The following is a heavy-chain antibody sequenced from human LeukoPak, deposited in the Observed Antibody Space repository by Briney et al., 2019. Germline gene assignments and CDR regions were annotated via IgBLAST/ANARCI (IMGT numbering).Heavy chain of an antibody. CDR3: AIMTCSSTSCYSSYN. V-gene: IGHV4-31*03. CDR1: GGSISSGGYY. Sequence: SETLSLTCTVSGGSISSGGYYWSWIRQHPGKGLEWIGYIYYSGSTYYNPSLKSRVTISVDTSKNQFSLKLSSVTAADTAVYYCAIMTCSSTSCYSSYNWGQGTLVTVSS. CDR2: IYYSGST. D-gene: IGHD2-2*01. J-gene: IGHJ4*02.